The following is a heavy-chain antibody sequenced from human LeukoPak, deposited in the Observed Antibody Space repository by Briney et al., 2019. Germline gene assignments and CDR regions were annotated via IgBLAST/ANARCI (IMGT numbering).Heavy chain of an antibody. J-gene: IGHJ4*02. D-gene: IGHD3-10*01. CDR3: ARVRTMGRGVGPLGY. Sequence: ASDKVSCKPSGYSFTRYGISWLRQAPGHGLEWIGWISAYNCNTNYAQKLQSRVTMSTDTSTSTDYMELRSLRSDDTAVYYCARVRTMGRGVGPLGYWGQGTLVTVSS. CDR1: GYSFTRYG. V-gene: IGHV1-18*04. CDR2: ISAYNCNT.